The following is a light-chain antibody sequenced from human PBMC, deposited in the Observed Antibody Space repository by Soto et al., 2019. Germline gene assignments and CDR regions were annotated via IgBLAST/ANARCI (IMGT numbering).Light chain of an antibody. Sequence: SSELTQPPSVSVSPGQTASITCSGDKLGDKYACWYQQKPGQSPVLVIYQDSKRPSGIPERFSGSNSGNTATLTISGTQAMDEADYYCQAWDSSTAFFGTGTKPTVL. CDR1: KLGDKY. J-gene: IGLJ1*01. CDR2: QDS. CDR3: QAWDSSTAF. V-gene: IGLV3-1*01.